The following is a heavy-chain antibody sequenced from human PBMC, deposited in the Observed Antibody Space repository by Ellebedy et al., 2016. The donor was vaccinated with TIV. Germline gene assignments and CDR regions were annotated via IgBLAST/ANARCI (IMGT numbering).Heavy chain of an antibody. CDR2: IYYSGST. V-gene: IGHV4-59*01. J-gene: IGHJ4*02. D-gene: IGHD6-19*01. CDR1: GGSISSYY. CDR3: ARGPSRAGQI. Sequence: SETLSLTXTVSGGSISSYYWSWIRQPPGKGLEWIGYIYYSGSTNYNPSLKSRVTISVDTSKNQFSLTLSSVTAADTAVYYCARGPSRAGQIWGQGTLVTVSS.